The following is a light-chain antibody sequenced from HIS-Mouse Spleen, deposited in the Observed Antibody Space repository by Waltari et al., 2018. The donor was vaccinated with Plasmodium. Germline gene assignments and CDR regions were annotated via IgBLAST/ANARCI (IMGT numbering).Light chain of an antibody. Sequence: SYELIHPPSVSASHGQTACLTCPVVKLGDKYTCWYQQKPGQPPVLVIDQNSKRPSGIPERFTGSNSGNTATLTISGTQAMDEADYYCQAWDSSTVVFGGGTKLTVL. CDR1: KLGDKY. J-gene: IGLJ2*01. V-gene: IGLV3-1*01. CDR3: QAWDSSTVV. CDR2: QNS.